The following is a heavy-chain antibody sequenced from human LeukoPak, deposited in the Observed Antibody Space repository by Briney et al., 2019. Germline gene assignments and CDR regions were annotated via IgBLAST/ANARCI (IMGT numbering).Heavy chain of an antibody. CDR2: INPNSGGT. J-gene: IGHJ6*03. CDR1: GYTFTGYY. V-gene: IGHV1-2*02. Sequence: GASVKVSCKASGYTFTGYYMHWVRQAPGQGLEWMGWINPNSGGTNYAQKFQGRVTMTRDTSISTAYMELSRLRSDDTAVYYCARSDLPGTIFGVVPNSIPYYYMDVWGKGTTVTVSS. CDR3: ARSDLPGTIFGVVPNSIPYYYMDV. D-gene: IGHD3-3*01.